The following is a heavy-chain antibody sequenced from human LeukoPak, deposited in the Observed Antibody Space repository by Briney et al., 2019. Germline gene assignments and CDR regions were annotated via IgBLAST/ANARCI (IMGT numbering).Heavy chain of an antibody. Sequence: SETLSLTCAVSGGSIRSYYWSWIRQPPGKGLEWIGYIYYSGSTYYNPSLKSRVTISVDTSKNQFSLKLSSVTAADTAVYYCARDNYYYDSSGYYSDDDYWGQGTLVTVSS. V-gene: IGHV4-59*12. CDR2: IYYSGST. J-gene: IGHJ4*02. CDR3: ARDNYYYDSSGYYSDDDY. D-gene: IGHD3-22*01. CDR1: GGSIRSYY.